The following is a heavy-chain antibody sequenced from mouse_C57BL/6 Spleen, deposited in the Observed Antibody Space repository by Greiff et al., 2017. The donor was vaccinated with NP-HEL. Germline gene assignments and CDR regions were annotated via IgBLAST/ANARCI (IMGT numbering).Heavy chain of an antibody. D-gene: IGHD2-3*01. V-gene: IGHV1-55*01. CDR2: IYPGSGST. J-gene: IGHJ2*01. CDR3: AAPLIYDGYFDY. Sequence: VQLQQPGAELVKPGASVKMSCKASGYTFTSYWITWVKQRPGQGLEWIGDIYPGSGSTNYNEKFKSKATLTVDKSSSTAYMQLSSLTSEDSAVYYCAAPLIYDGYFDYWGQGTTLTVSS. CDR1: GYTFTSYW.